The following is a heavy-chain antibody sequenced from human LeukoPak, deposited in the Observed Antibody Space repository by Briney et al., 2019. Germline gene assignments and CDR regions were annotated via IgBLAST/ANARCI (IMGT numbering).Heavy chain of an antibody. D-gene: IGHD6-13*01. CDR1: GGSISRGGYY. CDR2: IYYSGST. Sequence: PSETLSLTCTVSGGSISRGGYYWSWFRQHPGKGLEWIGYIYYSGSTYYNPPLKSRVAMSVDRSKNQFSLKLSSVTAADTAVYYCARVKAAAGTDYFDSWGQGTLVTVSS. J-gene: IGHJ4*02. V-gene: IGHV4-31*03. CDR3: ARVKAAAGTDYFDS.